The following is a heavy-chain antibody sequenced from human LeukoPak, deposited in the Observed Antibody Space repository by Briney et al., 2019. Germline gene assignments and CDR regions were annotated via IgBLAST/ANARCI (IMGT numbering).Heavy chain of an antibody. V-gene: IGHV3-23*01. J-gene: IGHJ4*02. CDR2: ISESGVST. D-gene: IGHD6-6*01. CDR1: GFTFSNYA. CDR3: TKDQMAARPYY. Sequence: GGSLRPSCAAYGFTFSNYAMSWVRQAPGKGLEWVSSISESGVSTYYAVSVKGRFAISRDNSKNTLYLQMTSLRAEDTAMYYCTKDQMAARPYYWGQGSLVAVSS.